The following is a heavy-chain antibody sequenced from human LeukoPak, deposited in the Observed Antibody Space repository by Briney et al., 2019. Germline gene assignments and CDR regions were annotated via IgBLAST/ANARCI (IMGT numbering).Heavy chain of an antibody. CDR1: GFTFSSYN. CDR2: ISSSSAT. V-gene: IGHV3-23*01. Sequence: PGGSLRLSCAASGFTFSSYNMNWVRQAPGKGLEWVSGISSSSATDYADSVKGRFTISRDNSKNTLYLQINSLRAEDTAVYYCAKDLNWGGRWGQGTLVTVSS. D-gene: IGHD7-27*01. J-gene: IGHJ4*02. CDR3: AKDLNWGGR.